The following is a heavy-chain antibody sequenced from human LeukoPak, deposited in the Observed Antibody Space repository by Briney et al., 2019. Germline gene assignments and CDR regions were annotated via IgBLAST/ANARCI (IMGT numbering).Heavy chain of an antibody. CDR3: ARGFDIVAMYLDY. J-gene: IGHJ4*02. D-gene: IGHD5-12*01. Sequence: ASVKVSCKTSGYPFVDFGITWVRQAPGQGLEWMGWISAFSGDTNYAQKLQGRVTMTRDTSTSTAYMELRSLRSDDTAVYYCARGFDIVAMYLDYWGQGTLVTVSS. CDR2: ISAFSGDT. CDR1: GYPFVDFG. V-gene: IGHV1-18*01.